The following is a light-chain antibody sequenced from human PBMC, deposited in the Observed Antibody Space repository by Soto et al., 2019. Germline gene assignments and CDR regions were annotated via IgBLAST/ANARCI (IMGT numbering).Light chain of an antibody. V-gene: IGKV1-27*01. J-gene: IGKJ3*01. CDR3: QKYNSAPPGFT. Sequence: DIQMTQSPSSLSASVGDRVTITCRASQGISNYLAWYQKKPGKVPKLLIYAASTLQSGVPSRFSGSGSGTDFTLTISSLQPEDVATYYCQKYNSAPPGFTFGPGTKVDIK. CDR2: AAS. CDR1: QGISNY.